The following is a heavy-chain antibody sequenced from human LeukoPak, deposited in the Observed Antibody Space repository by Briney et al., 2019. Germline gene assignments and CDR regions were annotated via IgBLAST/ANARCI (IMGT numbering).Heavy chain of an antibody. J-gene: IGHJ4*02. Sequence: GGSLRLSCAASGFAFSTYAMTWVRQAPEKGLQWVSTISTSGRATYYADSVEGRFTISRDNAKNTLYLQMNSLRAEDTAVYYCAKHGGYSYGYLGYFDYWGQGTLVTVSS. D-gene: IGHD5-18*01. V-gene: IGHV3-23*01. CDR1: GFAFSTYA. CDR2: ISTSGRAT. CDR3: AKHGGYSYGYLGYFDY.